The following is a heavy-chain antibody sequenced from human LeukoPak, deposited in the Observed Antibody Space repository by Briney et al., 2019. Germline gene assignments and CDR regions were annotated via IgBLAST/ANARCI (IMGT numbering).Heavy chain of an antibody. V-gene: IGHV4-34*01. CDR3: ARGRISSGPDY. D-gene: IGHD6-19*01. Sequence: SETLSLTCAVYGGSFSGYYWSWIRQPPGKGLEWIGEINHSGSTNHNPSLKSRVTISVDTSKNQFSLKLSSVTAADTAVYYCARGRISSGPDYWGQGTLVTVSS. CDR1: GGSFSGYY. CDR2: INHSGST. J-gene: IGHJ4*02.